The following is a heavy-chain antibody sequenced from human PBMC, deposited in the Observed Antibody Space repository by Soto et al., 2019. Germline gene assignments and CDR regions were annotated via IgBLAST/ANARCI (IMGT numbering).Heavy chain of an antibody. V-gene: IGHV4-30-4*01. Sequence: QVQLQESGPGLVKPSQTLSLTCTVSGGSISSGDYYWSWIRQPPGKGLEWIGYIYYSGSTYYNPSLKSRVIISVDTSKNQFSLNLSSVTAADTAVYYGDLVDTAMEKPHAFYIWGQGTMVTVSS. CDR3: DLVDTAMEKPHAFYI. CDR1: GGSISSGDYY. J-gene: IGHJ3*02. CDR2: IYYSGST. D-gene: IGHD5-18*01.